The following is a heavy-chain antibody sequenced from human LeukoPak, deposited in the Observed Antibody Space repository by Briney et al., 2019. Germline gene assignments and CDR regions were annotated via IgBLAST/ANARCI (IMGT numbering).Heavy chain of an antibody. CDR1: GFTFSSYA. Sequence: PGGSLRLSCAASGFTFSSYAMSWVRQAPGKGLERVSAISGSGGSTYYADSVKGRFTISRDNSKNTLYLQMNSLRAEDTAVYYCAKGKRDYYDNSALDYWGQGTLVTVSS. V-gene: IGHV3-23*01. J-gene: IGHJ4*02. D-gene: IGHD3-22*01. CDR3: AKGKRDYYDNSALDY. CDR2: ISGSGGST.